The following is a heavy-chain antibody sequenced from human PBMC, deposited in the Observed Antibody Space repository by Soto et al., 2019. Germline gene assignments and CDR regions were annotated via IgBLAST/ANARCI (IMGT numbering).Heavy chain of an antibody. CDR3: AKEVGTAMTAITSWHFAI. J-gene: IGHJ2*01. CDR1: GFTFSACA. Sequence: QVQLVESGGGVVQPGRSQRLSCAASGFTFSACAMHWVRQSPGKGLEWVAVISSDGSNYYYEDSVKGRFTISRDNSKNTIYMQMDSLRAEDTAVYYCAKEVGTAMTAITSWHFAIWGRGTLVTVS. CDR2: ISSDGSNY. V-gene: IGHV3-30*18. D-gene: IGHD2-21*02.